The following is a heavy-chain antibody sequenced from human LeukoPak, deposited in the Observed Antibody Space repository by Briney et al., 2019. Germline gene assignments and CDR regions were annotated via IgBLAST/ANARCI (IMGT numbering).Heavy chain of an antibody. CDR3: ARDPIAMAYYGMDV. J-gene: IGHJ6*02. CDR1: GYTFTSYG. D-gene: IGHD6-19*01. V-gene: IGHV1-18*01. CDR2: ISGYTGNT. Sequence: GASVKVSCKASGYTFTSYGVSWVRQAPGQGLEWMGWISGYTGNTNYAQKFQGRVTMTTDTSTSTAYMELRSLRSDDTGVYYCARDPIAMAYYGMDVWGQGTTVTVSS.